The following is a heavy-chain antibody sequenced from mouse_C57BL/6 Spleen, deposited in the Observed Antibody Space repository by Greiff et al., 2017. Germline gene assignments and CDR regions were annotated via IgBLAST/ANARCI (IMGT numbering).Heavy chain of an antibody. V-gene: IGHV5-17*01. Sequence: EVKLVESGGGLVKPGGSLKLSCAASGFTFSDYGMHWVRQAPEKGLAWVAYISSGSSTIYYADTVKGRFTLSRDNAKNTLFLQMTRLRSEDTAMYYCARSRYYYGSSYWYVDVWGTGTTVTVSS. CDR1: GFTFSDYG. J-gene: IGHJ1*03. D-gene: IGHD1-1*01. CDR3: ARSRYYYGSSYWYVDV. CDR2: ISSGSSTI.